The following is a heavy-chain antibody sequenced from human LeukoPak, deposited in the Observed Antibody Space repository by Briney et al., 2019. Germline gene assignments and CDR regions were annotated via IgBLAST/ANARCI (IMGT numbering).Heavy chain of an antibody. CDR2: IYTSGST. CDR1: GGSISSYY. J-gene: IGHJ3*02. Sequence: PSETLSLTCTVSGGSISSYYWSWIRQPAGKGLEWIGRIYTSGSTNYNPSLKSRVTMSVDTSKNQFSLKLSSVTAADTAVYYCARESLWFGDCAFDIWGQGTMVTVSS. V-gene: IGHV4-4*07. CDR3: ARESLWFGDCAFDI. D-gene: IGHD3-10*01.